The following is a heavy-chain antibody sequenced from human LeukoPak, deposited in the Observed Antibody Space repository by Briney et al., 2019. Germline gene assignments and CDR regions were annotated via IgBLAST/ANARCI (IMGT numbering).Heavy chain of an antibody. J-gene: IGHJ2*01. CDR2: INHSGST. CDR3: ASPPPLHRSGWYLVEPHWYFDL. Sequence: SETLSLTCAVYGGSFSGYYWSWIRQPPGKGLEWIGEINHSGSTNYNPSLKSRVTISVDTSKNQFSLKLSSVTAADTAVYYCASPPPLHRSGWYLVEPHWYFDLWGRGTLVTVSS. V-gene: IGHV4-34*01. CDR1: GGSFSGYY. D-gene: IGHD6-19*01.